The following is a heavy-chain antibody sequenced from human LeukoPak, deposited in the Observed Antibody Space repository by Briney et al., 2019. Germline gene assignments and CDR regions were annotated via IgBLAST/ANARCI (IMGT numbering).Heavy chain of an antibody. J-gene: IGHJ4*02. V-gene: IGHV3-23*01. Sequence: GGSLRLSCAASGFTFSSYGMSWVRQAPGKGLEWVSVISGSGGDTYYADSVKGRFTISRDNSKNTLYLQMNSLRAEDTAVYYCARPGIGYDSSAYDYWGQGTLVTVSS. D-gene: IGHD3-22*01. CDR2: ISGSGGDT. CDR3: ARPGIGYDSSAYDY. CDR1: GFTFSSYG.